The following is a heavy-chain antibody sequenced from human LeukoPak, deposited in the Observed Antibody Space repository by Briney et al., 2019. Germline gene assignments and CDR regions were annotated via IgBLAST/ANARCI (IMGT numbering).Heavy chain of an antibody. CDR1: GGSISGYY. V-gene: IGHV4-59*01. CDR3: ARATNYDLWSAYYHHMDV. CDR2: ISYTGNT. D-gene: IGHD3-3*01. J-gene: IGHJ6*04. Sequence: SETLSLTCTVSGGSISGYYWSWIRQSSGKGLDWIGYISYTGNTNYNPSLKSRVTISADTPKNQFSLQLSSVTAADTAVYYCARATNYDLWSAYYHHMDVWGKGTTVTVSS.